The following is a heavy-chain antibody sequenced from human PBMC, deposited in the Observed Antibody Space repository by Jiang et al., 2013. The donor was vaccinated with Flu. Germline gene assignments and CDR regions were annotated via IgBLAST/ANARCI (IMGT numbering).Heavy chain of an antibody. J-gene: IGHJ6*03. CDR2: IYHSGST. Sequence: PGLVKPSETLSLTCSVSGGSINPHYWSWIRQPPGKGLEWIGYIYHSGSTGYNPSLQSRVTMSVDTSRNQFSLSLSSVTAADTAVYYCARASFYYDTGAYYNYMDVWGKGTTVTVSS. CDR3: ARASFYYDTGAYYNYMDV. V-gene: IGHV4-59*11. D-gene: IGHD3-22*01. CDR1: GGSINPHY.